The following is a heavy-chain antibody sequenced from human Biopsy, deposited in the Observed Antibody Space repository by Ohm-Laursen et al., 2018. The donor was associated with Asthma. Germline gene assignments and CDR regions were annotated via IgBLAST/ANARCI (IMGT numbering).Heavy chain of an antibody. CDR3: SRGISRVTGLFDHFDS. D-gene: IGHD2-21*02. J-gene: IGHJ4*02. CDR1: GVSISSDY. CDR2: IYYSGST. Sequence: SETLSLTCTVSGVSISSDYWSWIRQPPGKGLEWIGHIYYSGSTNYQPSLKRRVTISVDTSKNQFSLKLRSVTAADAAVYYCSRGISRVTGLFDHFDSWGQGTLVTVSS. V-gene: IGHV4-59*01.